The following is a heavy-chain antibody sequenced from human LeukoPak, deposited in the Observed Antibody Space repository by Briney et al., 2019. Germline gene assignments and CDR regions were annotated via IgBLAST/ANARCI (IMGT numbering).Heavy chain of an antibody. CDR2: IRYDGSNK. CDR1: GFTFSSYG. CDR3: AKGRGYYASSGRVS. J-gene: IGHJ4*02. Sequence: GGSLRLSCAASGFTFSSYGMHWVRQAPGKGLEWVAFIRYDGSNKYYADSVKGRFTISRDNSKNTLYLQMNSLRAEDTAVYYCAKGRGYYASSGRVSWGQGTLVTVSS. D-gene: IGHD3-22*01. V-gene: IGHV3-30*02.